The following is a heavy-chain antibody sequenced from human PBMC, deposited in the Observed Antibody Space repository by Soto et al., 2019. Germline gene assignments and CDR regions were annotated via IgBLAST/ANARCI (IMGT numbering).Heavy chain of an antibody. J-gene: IGHJ3*02. CDR3: ARQYYYDSSGYRHAFDI. CDR1: GGSISSGGYY. Sequence: PSETLSLTCTVSGGSISSGGYYWSWIRQHPGKGLEWIGYIYYSGSTYYNPSLKSRVTISVDTSKNQFSLKLSSVTAADTAVYYCARQYYYDSSGYRHAFDIWGQGTMVTVSS. D-gene: IGHD3-22*01. CDR2: IYYSGST. V-gene: IGHV4-31*03.